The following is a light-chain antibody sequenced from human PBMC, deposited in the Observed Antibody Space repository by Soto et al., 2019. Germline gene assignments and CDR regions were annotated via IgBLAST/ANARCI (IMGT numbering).Light chain of an antibody. CDR3: QQYGSSPGT. V-gene: IGKV3-20*01. Sequence: EIVLTQSPAPLSLSPGERATLSCRGSQSVSSSYLAWYQQKAGQAPRLLIYGASSRATGIPDRFSGSGSGTDFALTISRVEPQDIAVYFCQQYGSSPGTFGQGTKVDIK. CDR1: QSVSSSY. CDR2: GAS. J-gene: IGKJ1*01.